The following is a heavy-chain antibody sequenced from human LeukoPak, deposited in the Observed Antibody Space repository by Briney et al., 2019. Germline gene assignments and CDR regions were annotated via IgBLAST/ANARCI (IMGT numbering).Heavy chain of an antibody. CDR2: ISGSGGST. V-gene: IGHV3-23*01. D-gene: IGHD4-17*01. J-gene: IGHJ4*02. Sequence: GGSLRLSCAASGFTFSSYAMSWVRQAPGKGLEWVSAISGSGGSTYYADSVKGRFTISRDNSKNTLYPQMNSLRAEDTAVYYCAKPDDYGDYFFDYWGQGTLVTVSS. CDR3: AKPDDYGDYFFDY. CDR1: GFTFSSYA.